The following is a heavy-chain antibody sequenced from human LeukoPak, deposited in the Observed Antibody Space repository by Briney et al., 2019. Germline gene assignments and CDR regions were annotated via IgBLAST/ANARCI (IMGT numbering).Heavy chain of an antibody. J-gene: IGHJ6*03. CDR1: GFSFSSYA. CDR3: ANLPQNLAKIHYYMDV. Sequence: GGSLRLSCAASGFSFSSYAMSWVRQAPGKGLEWVSAISGSGGSTYNADSVKGRFTISRDKSKNTLYLQMNSLRAEDTAVYYCANLPQNLAKIHYYMDVWGKGTTVTVSS. CDR2: ISGSGGST. V-gene: IGHV3-23*01.